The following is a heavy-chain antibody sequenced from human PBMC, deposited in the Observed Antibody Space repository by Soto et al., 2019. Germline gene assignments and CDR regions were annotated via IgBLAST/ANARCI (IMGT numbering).Heavy chain of an antibody. Sequence: PGGSLRLSCAASGFTVSSNYMSWVRQAPGKGLEWVSVIYSGGSTYYADSVKCRFTISRDNSKNTLYLQMNSLRAEDTAVYYCARERYYDYIWGSYRPPGGAFDIWGQGTMVTVSS. CDR1: GFTVSSNY. V-gene: IGHV3-66*01. CDR3: ARERYYDYIWGSYRPPGGAFDI. CDR2: IYSGGST. J-gene: IGHJ3*02. D-gene: IGHD3-16*02.